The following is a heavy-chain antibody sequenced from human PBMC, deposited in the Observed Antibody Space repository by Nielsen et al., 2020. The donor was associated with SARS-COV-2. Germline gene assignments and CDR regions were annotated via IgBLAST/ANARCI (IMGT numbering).Heavy chain of an antibody. D-gene: IGHD3-10*01. Sequence: SETLSLTCTVSGGSISSSSYYWGWIRQPPGKGLEWIGSIYYSGSTYYNPSLKSRVTISVDTSKNQFSLKLSSVTAADTAVYYCAREVGRITMVRGVKVDYWGQGTLVTVSS. V-gene: IGHV4-39*07. CDR2: IYYSGST. J-gene: IGHJ4*02. CDR3: AREVGRITMVRGVKVDY. CDR1: GGSISSSSYY.